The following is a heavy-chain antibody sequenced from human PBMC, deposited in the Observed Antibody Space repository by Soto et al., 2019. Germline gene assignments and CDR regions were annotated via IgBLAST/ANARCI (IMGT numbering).Heavy chain of an antibody. V-gene: IGHV1-69*01. D-gene: IGHD4-17*01. Sequence: QVQLVQSGAEVKKPGSSVKVSCKASGGSFSTYGISWVRQAPGQGLEWMGGFIPVFTTANYAQKFQGRVSITPDESTYTDHMELTRLRSEDTAVYFSASAGVDVSRTTLRNGALDIWGQATVVTVSS. CDR3: ASAGVDVSRTTLRNGALDI. CDR1: GGSFSTYG. CDR2: FIPVFTTA. J-gene: IGHJ3*02.